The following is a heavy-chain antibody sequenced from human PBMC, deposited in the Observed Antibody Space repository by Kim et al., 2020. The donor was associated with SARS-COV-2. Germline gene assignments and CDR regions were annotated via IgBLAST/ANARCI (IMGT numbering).Heavy chain of an antibody. D-gene: IGHD3-10*01. CDR3: ARVPLSGVRVVIEY. V-gene: IGHV4-31*02. Sequence: NPCINGRVTISVDTSKNRFSMRLSSVTAADTAVYYCARVPLSGVRVVIEYWGQGTLVTVSS. J-gene: IGHJ4*02.